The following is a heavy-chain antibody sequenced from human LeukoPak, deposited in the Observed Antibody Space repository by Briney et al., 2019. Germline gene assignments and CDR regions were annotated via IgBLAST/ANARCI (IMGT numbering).Heavy chain of an antibody. V-gene: IGHV4-61*01. CDR1: GYSISSGYY. CDR3: ARDLPTLIPGFDP. Sequence: SQTLSLTCTVSGYSISSGYYWSWIRQPPGKGLEWIGYIYYSGNTNYNPSLKSRVTISVDTSKNQFSLKLTSVTAADTAVYYCARDLPTLIPGFDPWGQGTLVTVSS. J-gene: IGHJ5*02. CDR2: IYYSGNT.